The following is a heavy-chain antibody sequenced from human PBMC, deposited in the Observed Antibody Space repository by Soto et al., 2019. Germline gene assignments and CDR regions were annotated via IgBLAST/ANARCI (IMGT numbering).Heavy chain of an antibody. J-gene: IGHJ4*02. V-gene: IGHV4-59*01. D-gene: IGHD6-19*01. CDR3: ARVGGSGWNFDS. Sequence: SETLSLTCTVSGASISSYYWNWIRQPPGKGLEWIGYINNNGNTDYSPSLRSRVTMSVDTSKNQFSLKLNSMTAADTAIYYCARVGGSGWNFDSWGQGILVTVSS. CDR2: INNNGNT. CDR1: GASISSYY.